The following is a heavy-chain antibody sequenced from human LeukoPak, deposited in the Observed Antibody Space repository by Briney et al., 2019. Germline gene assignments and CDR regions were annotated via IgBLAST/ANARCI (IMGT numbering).Heavy chain of an antibody. D-gene: IGHD6-13*01. CDR3: ARNPDPAADYYYYYYGMDV. J-gene: IGHJ6*02. CDR1: GLTFSSYS. Sequence: GGSLRLSCAASGLTFSSYSMNWVRQAPGKGLEWVSVIYSGGSTYYADSVKGRFTISRDNSKNTLYLQMNSLRAEDTAVYYCARNPDPAADYYYYYYGMDVWGQGTTVTVSS. V-gene: IGHV3-66*01. CDR2: IYSGGST.